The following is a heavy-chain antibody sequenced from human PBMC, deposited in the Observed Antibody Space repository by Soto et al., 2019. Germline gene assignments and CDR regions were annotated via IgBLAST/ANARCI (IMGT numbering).Heavy chain of an antibody. CDR3: ARAGDSSGPVALGY. CDR1: GGSISSGGSS. D-gene: IGHD6-19*01. CDR2: IYHSGST. Sequence: QLQLQESGSGLVKPSQTLSLTCAVSGGSISSGGSSWSWIRQPPGKGLEWIGYIYHSGSTYYNPSLKGRVTISVDRSKNQVSLKLSSVPAAATAVYYCARAGDSSGPVALGYWGQGTLVTVSS. V-gene: IGHV4-30-2*01. J-gene: IGHJ4*02.